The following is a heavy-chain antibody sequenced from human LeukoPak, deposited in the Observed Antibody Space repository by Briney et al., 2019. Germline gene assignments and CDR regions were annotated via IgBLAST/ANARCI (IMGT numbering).Heavy chain of an antibody. J-gene: IGHJ5*02. CDR1: GYTFTSYG. CDR2: IGAYDGKT. CDR3: ARVRDFWSGYYNWFDP. Sequence: ASVKVSCKASGYTFTSYGISWVRQAPGQGLEWMGWIGAYDGKTNYAQKFQGRVTVTTDTSTSTAYMELRSLRSDDTAVYYCARVRDFWSGYYNWFDPWGQGTLVTVSS. D-gene: IGHD3-3*01. V-gene: IGHV1-18*01.